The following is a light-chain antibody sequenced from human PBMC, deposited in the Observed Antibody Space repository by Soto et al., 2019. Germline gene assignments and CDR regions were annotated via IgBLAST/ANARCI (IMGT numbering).Light chain of an antibody. Sequence: QSVLTQPPSASGTPGQRVTISCSGSSSNIGSNTVNWHQQLPRTAPKLLIYSNNQRPSGVPDRFSGSKSGTSASLAISGLQSEDEADYYCAAWDDSLNGFYVFGTGTKVTVL. J-gene: IGLJ1*01. CDR1: SSNIGSNT. V-gene: IGLV1-44*01. CDR3: AAWDDSLNGFYV. CDR2: SNN.